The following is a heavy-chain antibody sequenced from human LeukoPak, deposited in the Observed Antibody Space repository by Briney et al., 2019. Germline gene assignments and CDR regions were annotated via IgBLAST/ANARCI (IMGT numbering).Heavy chain of an antibody. CDR1: GYTFTSYG. CDR2: IIPIFGTA. Sequence: ASVKVSCKASGYTFTSYGISWVRQAPGQGLEWMGGIIPIFGTANYAQKFQGRVTITADESTSTAYMELSSLRSEDTAVYYCATVPYCGGDCYSRRDFDYWGQGTLVTVSS. V-gene: IGHV1-69*13. J-gene: IGHJ4*02. CDR3: ATVPYCGGDCYSRRDFDY. D-gene: IGHD2-21*02.